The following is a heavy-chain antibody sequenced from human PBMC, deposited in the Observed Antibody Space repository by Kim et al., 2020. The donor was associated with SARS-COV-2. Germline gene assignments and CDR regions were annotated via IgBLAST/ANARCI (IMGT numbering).Heavy chain of an antibody. V-gene: IGHV7-4-1*02. J-gene: IGHJ4*02. CDR1: GYTFTNYA. CDR3: ARELSGSYSYYFDF. CDR2: INTNTGNP. Sequence: ASVKVSCKASGYTFTNYAINWVRQAPGQGLEWMGWINTNTGNPLYAQDFTGRFVFSLDTSVSTAYLKISSLKAEDTAPYYCARELSGSYSYYFDFWGRGPLFTPSS. D-gene: IGHD1-26*01.